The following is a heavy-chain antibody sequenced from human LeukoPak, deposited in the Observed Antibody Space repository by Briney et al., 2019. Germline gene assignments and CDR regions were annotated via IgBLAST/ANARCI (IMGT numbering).Heavy chain of an antibody. CDR2: FDPEDGET. J-gene: IGHJ4*02. CDR1: GYTLTELS. V-gene: IGHV1-24*01. D-gene: IGHD3-9*01. CDR3: ATAARLVIISPLDY. Sequence: ASVKVSCKVSGYTLTELSMHWVRQAPGKGLEWMGGFDPEDGETIYAQKFQGRVTMTEDTSTDTAYMELSSLRSEDTAVYYCATAARLVIISPLDYWGQGTLVTVSS.